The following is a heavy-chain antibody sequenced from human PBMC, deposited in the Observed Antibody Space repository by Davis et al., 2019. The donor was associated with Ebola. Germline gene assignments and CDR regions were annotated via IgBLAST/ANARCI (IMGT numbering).Heavy chain of an antibody. CDR3: ATALSYCSSTSCYTGGNYYYYYGMDV. CDR1: GFTFSSYG. Sequence: GGSLRLSCAASGFTFSSYGMHWVRQAPGKGLEWVAVISYDGSNKYYADSVKGRFTISRDNSKNTLYLQMNSLRAEDTAVYYCATALSYCSSTSCYTGGNYYYYYGMDVWGQGTTVTVSS. J-gene: IGHJ6*02. CDR2: ISYDGSNK. D-gene: IGHD2-2*02. V-gene: IGHV3-30*03.